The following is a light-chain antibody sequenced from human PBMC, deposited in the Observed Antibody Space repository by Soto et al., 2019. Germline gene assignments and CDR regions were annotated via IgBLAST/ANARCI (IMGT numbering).Light chain of an antibody. CDR2: EVS. CDR1: SSDVGSYNL. V-gene: IGLV2-23*02. J-gene: IGLJ2*01. CDR3: CSCASPRL. Sequence: QSALTQPASVSGSPGQSITISCTGTSSDVGSYNLVSWYQQHPGNAPKLIIYEVSERPSGVSHRFSGSKSGNTASLTISGLQDEDEAYYYCCSCASPRLFGGGTKLTVL.